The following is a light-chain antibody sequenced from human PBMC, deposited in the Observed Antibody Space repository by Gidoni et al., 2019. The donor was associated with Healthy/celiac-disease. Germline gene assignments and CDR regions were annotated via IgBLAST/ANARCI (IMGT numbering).Light chain of an antibody. V-gene: IGKV4-1*01. CDR2: WAS. CDR1: QSVLYSSNNKNY. J-gene: IGKJ1*01. Sequence: DIVMTQPPDSLAVSLGERATINCKSSQSVLYSSNNKNYLDWYQQKLGQPPKLLIYWASTRESGVPDRFSGSGSGTDFTLTISSLQAEDVAVYYCQQYYSIPRTFGQGTKVEVK. CDR3: QQYYSIPRT.